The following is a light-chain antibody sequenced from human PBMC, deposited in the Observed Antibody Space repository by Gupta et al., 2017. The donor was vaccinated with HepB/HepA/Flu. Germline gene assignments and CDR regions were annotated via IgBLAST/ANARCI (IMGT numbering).Light chain of an antibody. J-gene: IGKJ1*01. Sequence: DIQMTQSPSILSASLGDRVTITCRASQSIGHWLAWFQQKPGKAPKLLIHKASNLDSGVPSRFSGSGSGTEFTLTISSLQPDDFATYYCQQDNNYSRTFGQGTKVETK. V-gene: IGKV1-5*03. CDR3: QQDNNYSRT. CDR2: KAS. CDR1: QSIGHW.